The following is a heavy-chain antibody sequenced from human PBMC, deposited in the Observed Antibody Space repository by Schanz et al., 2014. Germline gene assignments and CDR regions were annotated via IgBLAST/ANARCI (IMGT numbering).Heavy chain of an antibody. CDR2: ISGSGDST. CDR1: GFTFSSYA. D-gene: IGHD5-18*01. J-gene: IGHJ4*02. Sequence: DVQLLESGGGLVQPGGSLRLSCLASGFTFSSYAMSWVRQAPGKGLEWVSAISGSGDSTYYADSVKGRFTISRDNSKNTLYLQMNSLRAEDTAIYYGAKDSENTAVITDYFDYWGQGTLVTVSS. V-gene: IGHV3-23*01. CDR3: AKDSENTAVITDYFDY.